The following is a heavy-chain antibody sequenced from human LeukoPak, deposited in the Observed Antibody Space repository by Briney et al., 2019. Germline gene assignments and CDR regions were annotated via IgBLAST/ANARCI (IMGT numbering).Heavy chain of an antibody. J-gene: IGHJ4*02. CDR3: AKDGYYYDSSGYYYYFDY. Sequence: GGSLRLSCAASGFTFSSYTMSWVRQAPGKGLEWVSTISGSGDSTYYTDSVKGRFTISRDNSKNTLYLQMNSLRAEDTAVYYCAKDGYYYDSSGYYYYFDYWGQGTLVTVSS. V-gene: IGHV3-23*01. D-gene: IGHD3-22*01. CDR1: GFTFSSYT. CDR2: ISGSGDST.